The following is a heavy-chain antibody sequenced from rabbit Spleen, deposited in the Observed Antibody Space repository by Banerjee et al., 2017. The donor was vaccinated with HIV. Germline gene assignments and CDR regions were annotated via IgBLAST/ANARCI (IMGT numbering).Heavy chain of an antibody. CDR1: GFSFSSSYY. D-gene: IGHD6-1*01. V-gene: IGHV1S40*01. J-gene: IGHJ3*01. CDR2: IDAGSSGFT. Sequence: QSLEESGGDLVKPGASLTLTCTASGFSFSSSYYMCWVRQAPGKGLEWIACIDAGSSGFTYFATWAKGRFTISKTSSTTVTLQMTSLTAADTATYFCARDTGYVDDGFLKDLWGQGTLVTVS. CDR3: ARDTGYVDDGFLKDL.